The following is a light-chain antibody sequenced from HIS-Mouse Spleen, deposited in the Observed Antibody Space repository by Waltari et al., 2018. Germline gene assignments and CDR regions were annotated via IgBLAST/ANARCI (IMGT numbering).Light chain of an antibody. V-gene: IGKV1-9*01. J-gene: IGKJ1*01. CDR3: QQLNSYPPT. CDR2: AAS. CDR1: QGIRSY. Sequence: DIQLTQSPSFLSASVGDRVTITCRASQGIRSYLAWYQQKPGKAPKLLIYAASTLQSGFPSRFSGSGSGTEFTLTISSLQPEDFATYYCQQLNSYPPTFGQGTKVEIK.